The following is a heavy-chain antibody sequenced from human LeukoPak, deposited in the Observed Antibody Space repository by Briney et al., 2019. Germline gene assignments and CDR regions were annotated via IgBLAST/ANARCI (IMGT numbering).Heavy chain of an antibody. CDR3: QLVTPRYYYYYMDV. D-gene: IGHD3-9*01. Sequence: GGSLRLSCAASGFTFSNYAMNWVRQAPGKGLEWVSYISSSSSTIYYADSVKGRFTISRDNAKNSLYLQMNSLRAEDTAVYYCQLVTPRYYYYYMDVWGKGTTVTISS. V-gene: IGHV3-48*01. J-gene: IGHJ6*03. CDR1: GFTFSNYA. CDR2: ISSSSSTI.